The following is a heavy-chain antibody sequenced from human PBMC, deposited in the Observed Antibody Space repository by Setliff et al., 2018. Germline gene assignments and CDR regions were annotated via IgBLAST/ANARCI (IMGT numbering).Heavy chain of an antibody. D-gene: IGHD2-8*01. Sequence: PAETLSLTCTVSGGSVSSGSYYWSWLRQPAGKGLEWIGRIYTSGSTNYNPSLQSRGAISLDTSRNQFSLELSSVTAADTAVYYFARDPGVHPGTWCLDSWGQGTQVTVSS. V-gene: IGHV4-61*02. CDR1: GGSVSSGSYY. J-gene: IGHJ4*02. CDR3: ARDPGVHPGTWCLDS. CDR2: IYTSGST.